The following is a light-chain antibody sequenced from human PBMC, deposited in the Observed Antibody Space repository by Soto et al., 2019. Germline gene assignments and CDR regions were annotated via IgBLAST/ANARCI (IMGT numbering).Light chain of an antibody. CDR1: SSDVGAYNF. CDR3: CSYAGSSPQ. Sequence: QSVLTQPHSVSGSPGQSVTISCTGSSSDVGAYNFVSWYQQHPGKAPKLMIYDVTKRPSGVPHRFSASKSGNTASLTISGLQTEDEADYYCCSYAGSSPQFGGGTQLTVL. V-gene: IGLV2-11*01. J-gene: IGLJ3*02. CDR2: DVT.